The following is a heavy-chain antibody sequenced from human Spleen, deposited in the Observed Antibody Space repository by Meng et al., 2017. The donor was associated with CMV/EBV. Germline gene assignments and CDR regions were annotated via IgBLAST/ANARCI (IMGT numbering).Heavy chain of an antibody. CDR1: RYRFSSYW. J-gene: IGHJ5*02. Sequence: GGSLRLSCKGSRYRFSSYWIGWVRQLPGKGLEWMGVLYPGDSDPIYSPSLQGQVTISADTSISTAYLQWSSLRASDTGIYYCARGYCGSDSGPPKAWGQGTLVTVSS. V-gene: IGHV5-51*01. D-gene: IGHD6-25*01. CDR2: LYPGDSDP. CDR3: ARGYCGSDSGPPKA.